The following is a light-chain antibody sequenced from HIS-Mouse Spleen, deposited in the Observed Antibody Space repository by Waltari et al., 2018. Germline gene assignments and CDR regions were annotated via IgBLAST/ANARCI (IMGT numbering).Light chain of an antibody. CDR2: ADS. CDR1: ALPKKY. V-gene: IGLV3-10*01. CDR3: YSTDSSGNHRV. Sequence: SYELTQPPSVSVSPGQTARITCSGDALPKKYAYWYQQKSGPAPVLVIYADSKRPSGIPEGISGSSSGTIATLTISGAQVEDEADYYCYSTDSSGNHRVFGGGTKLTVL. J-gene: IGLJ2*01.